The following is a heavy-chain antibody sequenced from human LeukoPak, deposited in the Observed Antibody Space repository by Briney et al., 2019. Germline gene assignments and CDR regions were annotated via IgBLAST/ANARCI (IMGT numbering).Heavy chain of an antibody. J-gene: IGHJ4*02. CDR3: AKAYGTTARSFDY. CDR1: AFSLNAYN. D-gene: IGHD4-17*01. CDR2: ISYDGSIK. V-gene: IGHV3-30*18. Sequence: GGSLRLSCAASAFSLNAYNMNWVRQAPGRGLEWVAVISYDGSIKYYADSVKGRFTISRDNSKNTLYLQMNSLRAEDTAVYYCAKAYGTTARSFDYWGQGTLVTVSS.